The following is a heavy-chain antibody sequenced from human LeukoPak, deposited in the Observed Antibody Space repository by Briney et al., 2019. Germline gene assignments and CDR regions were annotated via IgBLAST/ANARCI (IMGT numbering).Heavy chain of an antibody. D-gene: IGHD5-12*01. V-gene: IGHV1-2*02. Sequence: SSVKVSCKTSGYTFTDYYLHWVRQAPGQGLEWVGWIHPISGATHYVQKFQGRLTMTRDTSISTVYMELTRLRSDDTAVYYCARDMGRYSGYDYDYWGQGTLVTASS. J-gene: IGHJ4*02. CDR1: GYTFTDYY. CDR3: ARDMGRYSGYDYDY. CDR2: IHPISGAT.